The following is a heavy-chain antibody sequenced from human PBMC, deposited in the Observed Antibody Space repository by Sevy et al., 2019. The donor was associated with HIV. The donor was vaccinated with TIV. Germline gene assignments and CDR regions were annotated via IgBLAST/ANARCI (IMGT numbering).Heavy chain of an antibody. D-gene: IGHD3-16*01. CDR2: IYKTGST. J-gene: IGHJ6*03. CDR1: GGSVSSGTYY. CDR3: ARVPRGQLWYSGSLGGYYYHMDV. Sequence: SETLSLSCSVSGGSVSSGTYYWSWIRQPPGKGLEWIRHIYKTGSTNYKLSLQSRVTISVDTSTNQFSLRLRSVTAADTAVYYCARVPRGQLWYSGSLGGYYYHMDVWGKGTTVTVSS. V-gene: IGHV4-61*01.